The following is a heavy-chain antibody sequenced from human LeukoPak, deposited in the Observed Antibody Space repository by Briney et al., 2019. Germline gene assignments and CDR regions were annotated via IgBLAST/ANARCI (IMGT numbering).Heavy chain of an antibody. CDR1: GFTFSNYW. D-gene: IGHD2-21*01. CDR2: INTDGSST. CDR3: ARDSAYCGGDCYLFDI. J-gene: IGHJ3*02. V-gene: IGHV3-74*01. Sequence: GGALRLSCVASGFTFSNYWMHWVRQAPGKGLVWVSRINTDGSSTTYADSVKGRITISRDNAKNTLYLQMNSLRAEDTAVYYCARDSAYCGGDCYLFDIWGQGTMVTVSS.